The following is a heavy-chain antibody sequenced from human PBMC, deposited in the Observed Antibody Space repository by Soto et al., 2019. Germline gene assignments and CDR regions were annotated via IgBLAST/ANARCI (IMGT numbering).Heavy chain of an antibody. CDR3: ARDSETAAAYYDFWSGYLGY. V-gene: IGHV1-69*13. Sequence: GASVKVSCKASGGTFSSYAISWVRQAPGQGLEWMGGIIPIFGTANYAQKFQGRVTITADESTSTAYMELSSLRSEDMAVYYCARDSETAAAYYDFWSGYLGYWGQGTLVTVSS. D-gene: IGHD3-3*01. CDR2: IIPIFGTA. J-gene: IGHJ4*02. CDR1: GGTFSSYA.